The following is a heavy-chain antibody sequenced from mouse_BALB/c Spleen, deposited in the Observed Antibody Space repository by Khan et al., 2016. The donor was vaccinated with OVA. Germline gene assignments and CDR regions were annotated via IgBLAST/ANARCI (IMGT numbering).Heavy chain of an antibody. J-gene: IGHJ1*01. CDR3: ARTYYNYDRYFDV. CDR1: GFTFTNYG. Sequence: QIQLVQSGPELKKPGETVKISCKASGFTFTNYGMNWVKQAPGKGLKWMGWINIYTGEPTYADDFKGRFALSLETYASTAYLQINNLKNEDMATYFCARTYYNYDRYFDVWGAGTTVTVSS. CDR2: INIYTGEP. D-gene: IGHD2-4*01. V-gene: IGHV9-1*02.